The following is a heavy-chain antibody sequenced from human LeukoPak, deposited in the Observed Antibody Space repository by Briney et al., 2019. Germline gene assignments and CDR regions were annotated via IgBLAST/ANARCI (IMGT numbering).Heavy chain of an antibody. D-gene: IGHD3-16*01. CDR2: ISSNGGSK. CDR1: AFTFGTYG. Sequence: GRSLRPSWPPDAFTFGTYGTGWVRHAPGKGLEYVSAISSNGGSKYYANSVKGRFTISRETSRNTVYLQMDSLRPDDVAVYYCATLGAEYWGQGTLVTVSS. CDR3: ATLGAEY. V-gene: IGHV3-64*01. J-gene: IGHJ4*02.